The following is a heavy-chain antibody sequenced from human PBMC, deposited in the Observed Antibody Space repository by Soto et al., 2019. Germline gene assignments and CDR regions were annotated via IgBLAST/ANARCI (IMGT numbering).Heavy chain of an antibody. CDR1: GGIFNNYS. D-gene: IGHD3-3*01. V-gene: IGHV1-69*17. CDR2: IIPVFDII. Sequence: QLVQSGAEVKKPGSSVKVSCKASGGIFNNYSVNWVRQAPGQGLEWMGGIIPVFDIIKYELKFQDRLAISSDKSTNTADMDLSRLRSERAAVFYCARGFSGVVGCFVGMDGWGQGNTVIVPS. J-gene: IGHJ6*02. CDR3: ARGFSGVVGCFVGMDG.